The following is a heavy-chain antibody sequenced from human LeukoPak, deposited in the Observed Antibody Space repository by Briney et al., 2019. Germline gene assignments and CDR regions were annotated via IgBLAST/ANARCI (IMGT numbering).Heavy chain of an antibody. D-gene: IGHD3-16*02. CDR2: ISGSTSYV. Sequence: GGSLRLSCVASAFTFRTYSMHWVRQAPGKGLEWVSSISGSTSYVYYADSVRGRFTISRDNAKNSLYLQMNSLRAEDTAVYYCARGSDFVWASYRPYFDYWGQGTLVTVSS. V-gene: IGHV3-21*01. CDR3: ARGSDFVWASYRPYFDY. J-gene: IGHJ4*02. CDR1: AFTFRTYS.